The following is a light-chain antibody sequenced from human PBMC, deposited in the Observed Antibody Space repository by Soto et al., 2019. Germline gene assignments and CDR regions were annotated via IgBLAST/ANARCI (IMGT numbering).Light chain of an antibody. Sequence: ELPQSPGTLSLSPGERATLSCRASQRVDSTFLAWYQHKAGQAPRLLIYGASSRATGVPDRFNGGGSGTDFTLTISGLAPEDFAVYYCQHYGVSSYSFGQ. V-gene: IGKV3-20*01. CDR2: GAS. CDR1: QRVDSTF. CDR3: QHYGVSSYS. J-gene: IGKJ2*03.